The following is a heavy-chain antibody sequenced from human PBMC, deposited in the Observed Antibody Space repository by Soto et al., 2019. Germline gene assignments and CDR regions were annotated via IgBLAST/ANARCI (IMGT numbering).Heavy chain of an antibody. CDR3: ARSRLFWSGYYNWFDP. Sequence: SVKVSFKASGGPFSSYAISWVRQAPGQGLEWMGGIIPIFGTANYAQKFQGRVTITADESTSTAYMELSSLRSEDTAVYYCARSRLFWSGYYNWFDPWGQGTLVTVSS. D-gene: IGHD3-3*01. CDR2: IIPIFGTA. J-gene: IGHJ5*02. V-gene: IGHV1-69*13. CDR1: GGPFSSYA.